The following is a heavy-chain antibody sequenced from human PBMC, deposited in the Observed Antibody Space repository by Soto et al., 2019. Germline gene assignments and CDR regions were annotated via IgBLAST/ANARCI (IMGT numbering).Heavy chain of an antibody. V-gene: IGHV3-48*02. D-gene: IGHD3-16*01. J-gene: IGHJ6*02. Sequence: EVQLEESGGGLVQPGGSLRLSCAASGFTFSRYTMNWVRQTPGKGLEWVSYISSGSLSIYYADSVKGRFTVSRDNAKNSLFLQMNSLRDEDTAVYYCARGGSSSDNGMDVWGQGTTVIVSS. CDR3: ARGGSSSDNGMDV. CDR1: GFTFSRYT. CDR2: ISSGSLSI.